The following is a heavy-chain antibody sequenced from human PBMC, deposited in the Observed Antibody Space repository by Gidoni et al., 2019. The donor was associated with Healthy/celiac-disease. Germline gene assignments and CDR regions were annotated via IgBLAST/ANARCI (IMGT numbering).Heavy chain of an antibody. J-gene: IGHJ6*03. Sequence: QVQLQESGPGLVKPSQTLSLTCTVSGGSISSGGYYWSWIRQHPGKGLELIGYIYYSGSTYYNPSLKSRVTISVDTSKNQFSLKLSSVTAADTAVYYCASGYCSSTSCYYDLYYYMDVWGKGTTVTVSS. D-gene: IGHD2-2*01. V-gene: IGHV4-31*03. CDR3: ASGYCSSTSCYYDLYYYMDV. CDR1: GGSISSGGYY. CDR2: IYYSGST.